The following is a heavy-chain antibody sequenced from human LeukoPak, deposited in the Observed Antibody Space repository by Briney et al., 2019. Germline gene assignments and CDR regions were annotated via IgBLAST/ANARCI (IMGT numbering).Heavy chain of an antibody. J-gene: IGHJ4*02. Sequence: ASVKVSCKASGYTFTSYGISWVRQAPGQGLEWMGWINANSGGTNYAQKFQGRVTLTRDTSISTAYMELNKLRSDDTAVYYCARGASARYWGQGTLVTVSS. V-gene: IGHV1-2*02. CDR1: GYTFTSYG. CDR2: INANSGGT. CDR3: ARGASARY.